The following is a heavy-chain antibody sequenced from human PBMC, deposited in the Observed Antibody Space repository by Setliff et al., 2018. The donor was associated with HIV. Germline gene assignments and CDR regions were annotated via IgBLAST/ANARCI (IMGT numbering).Heavy chain of an antibody. CDR2: IYHSGST. Sequence: PSETLSLTCAVSGGSISSNWWSWVRQSPGKGLEWIGEIYHSGSTHYNPSPKSRVTISLDTSKNQFSLKLSSVTAADTAVYYCARGDGYRANDAYYDTGMDVWGQGITVTVSS. CDR3: ARGDGYRANDAYYDTGMDV. J-gene: IGHJ6*02. CDR1: GGSISSNW. V-gene: IGHV4-4*02. D-gene: IGHD5-12*01.